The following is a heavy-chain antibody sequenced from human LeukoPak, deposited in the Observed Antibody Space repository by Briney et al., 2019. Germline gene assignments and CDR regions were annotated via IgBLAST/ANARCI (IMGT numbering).Heavy chain of an antibody. D-gene: IGHD5-18*01. J-gene: IGHJ4*02. CDR3: ARDRYSYGCFDY. CDR1: GFTFSSYA. CDR2: ISYDGSNK. Sequence: GGSLRLSCAASGFTFSSYAMHWVRQAPGKGLEWGAVISYDGSNKYYADSVKGRFTISRDNSKNTLYLQMNSLRAEDTAVYYCARDRYSYGCFDYWGQGTLVTVSS. V-gene: IGHV3-30-3*01.